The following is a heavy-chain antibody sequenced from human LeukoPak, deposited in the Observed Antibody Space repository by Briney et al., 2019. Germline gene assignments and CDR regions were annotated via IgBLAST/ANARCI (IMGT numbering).Heavy chain of an antibody. J-gene: IGHJ6*02. Sequence: GGSLRLSCAASGFTFNSYAMSWVRRSPGKGLEWVSGISDGGGRTNYADSVKGRFTISRDNAKNTLYLQMNSLRAEDTAVYYCAKVAAELSYYYYGMDVWGQGTTVTVSS. CDR2: ISDGGGRT. CDR1: GFTFNSYA. D-gene: IGHD1-26*01. CDR3: AKVAAELSYYYYGMDV. V-gene: IGHV3-23*01.